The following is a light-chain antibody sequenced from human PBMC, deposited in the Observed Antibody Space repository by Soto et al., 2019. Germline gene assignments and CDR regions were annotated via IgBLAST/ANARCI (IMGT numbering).Light chain of an antibody. CDR1: QSLTTN. CDR2: DAS. J-gene: IGKJ5*01. CDR3: QQYDDSPLT. Sequence: EVVMTQSPGTLSVSPGERAILSCRASQSLTTNLAWYQQKPGQAPRLLIHDASTRATGIPARFSGSGSGTEFTLTISSLQSEDFAVYYYQQYDDSPLTFGQGTRLETK. V-gene: IGKV3-15*01.